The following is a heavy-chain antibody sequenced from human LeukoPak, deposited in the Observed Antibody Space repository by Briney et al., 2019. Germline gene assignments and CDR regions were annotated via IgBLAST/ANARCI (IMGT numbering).Heavy chain of an antibody. CDR1: GFTFSSYG. CDR2: IRYDGSDK. D-gene: IGHD3-22*01. Sequence: PGGSLRLSCAASGFTFSSYGMDWVRQGPGKGLEWVAFIRYDGSDKYYADSVKGRFTISRDNSKDTLYLQMNSLRAEDTAVYFCARGGDVTIIVVVIPDAFDVWGQGTRVTVSS. CDR3: ARGGDVTIIVVVIPDAFDV. J-gene: IGHJ3*01. V-gene: IGHV3-30*02.